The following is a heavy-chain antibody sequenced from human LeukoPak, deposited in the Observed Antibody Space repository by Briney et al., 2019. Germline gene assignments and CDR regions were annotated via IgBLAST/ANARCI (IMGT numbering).Heavy chain of an antibody. CDR3: ARGYDILTGYYHNWFDP. V-gene: IGHV4-30-4*01. CDR2: TYYSGST. CDR1: GGSISSGDYY. Sequence: SETLSLTCTVSGGSISSGDYYWSWIRQPPGKGLEWIGYTYYSGSTYYNPSLKSRVTISVDTSKNQFSLKLSSVTAADTAVYYCARGYDILTGYYHNWFDPWGQGTLVTVSS. J-gene: IGHJ5*02. D-gene: IGHD3-9*01.